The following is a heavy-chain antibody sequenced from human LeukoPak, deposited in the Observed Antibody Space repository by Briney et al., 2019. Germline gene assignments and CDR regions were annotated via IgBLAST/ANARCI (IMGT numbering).Heavy chain of an antibody. CDR3: AKDGQGICQH. Sequence: PGGSLRLSCAGSGFTFSSYAMSWVRQAPGKGLEWVAVISYDGSNKYYADSVKGRFTISRDNSKNTLYLQMNSLRAEDTAVYYCAKDGQGICQHWGQGTLVTVSS. D-gene: IGHD2-15*01. CDR1: GFTFSSYA. J-gene: IGHJ1*01. V-gene: IGHV3-30*18. CDR2: ISYDGSNK.